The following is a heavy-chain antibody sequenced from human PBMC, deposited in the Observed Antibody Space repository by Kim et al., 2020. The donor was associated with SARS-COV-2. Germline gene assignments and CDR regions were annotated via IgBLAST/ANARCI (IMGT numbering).Heavy chain of an antibody. CDR1: GFTFSSYG. D-gene: IGHD3-22*01. CDR3: AREQQDDSSGYSSYFDY. J-gene: IGHJ4*02. CDR2: ISYDGSNK. V-gene: IGHV3-33*05. Sequence: GGSLRLSCAASGFTFSSYGMHWVRQAPGKGLEWVAVISYDGSNKYYADSVKGRFTISRDNSKNTLYLQMNSLRAEDTAVYYCAREQQDDSSGYSSYFDYWGQGTLVTVSS.